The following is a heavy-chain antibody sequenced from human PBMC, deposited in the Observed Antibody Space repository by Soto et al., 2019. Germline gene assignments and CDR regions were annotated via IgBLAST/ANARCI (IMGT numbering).Heavy chain of an antibody. D-gene: IGHD3-16*02. CDR1: GGSISTGDFS. J-gene: IGHJ5*02. CDR2: MYHCGSP. CDR3: ARTRGNVVGLNLEDTYFDP. V-gene: IGHV4-31*03. Sequence: QVQLQESGPGLVKPSQTLSLTCTVSGGSISTGDFSWTWIRQHPGNGQEWIGDMYHCGSPYYNPVLKSRHTISLKPSKSRCSLRLSSVPAAETAVYYCARTRGNVVGLNLEDTYFDPWGGGTLVTVSS.